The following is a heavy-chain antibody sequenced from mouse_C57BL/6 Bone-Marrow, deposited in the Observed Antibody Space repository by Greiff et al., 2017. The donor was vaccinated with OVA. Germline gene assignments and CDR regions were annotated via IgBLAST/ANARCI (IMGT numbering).Heavy chain of an antibody. CDR3: TDDYDWYFDV. Sequence: EVKVEESGGGLVQPGGSMKLSCVASGFTFSNYWMNWVRQSPEKGLEWVAQIRLKSDNYATHYAESVKGRFTISRDDSKSSVYLQMNNLRAEDTGIYYCTDDYDWYFDVWGTGTTVTVSS. J-gene: IGHJ1*03. CDR1: GFTFSNYW. CDR2: IRLKSDNYAT. V-gene: IGHV6-3*01. D-gene: IGHD2-4*01.